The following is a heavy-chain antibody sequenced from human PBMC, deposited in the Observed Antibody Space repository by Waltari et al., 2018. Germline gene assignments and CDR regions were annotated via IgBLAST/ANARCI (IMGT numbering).Heavy chain of an antibody. Sequence: EVQLVESGGGLIQPGGSLRLSCAASGFTVSRTYMSWVRQAPGKGLEWVSVIYSGGSTYYADSVKGRFTISRDNSKNTLYLQMNSLRAEDMAVYYCARDSPPPGLVLRSDPLTPYGMDVWGQGTTVTVSS. D-gene: IGHD6-6*01. V-gene: IGHV3-53*01. CDR3: ARDSPPPGLVLRSDPLTPYGMDV. CDR2: IYSGGST. CDR1: GFTVSRTY. J-gene: IGHJ6*02.